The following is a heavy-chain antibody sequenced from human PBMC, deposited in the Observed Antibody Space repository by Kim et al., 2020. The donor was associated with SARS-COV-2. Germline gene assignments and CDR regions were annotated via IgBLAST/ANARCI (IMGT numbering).Heavy chain of an antibody. CDR2: INPSGGST. CDR1: GYTFTSYY. V-gene: IGHV1-46*01. J-gene: IGHJ6*02. CDR3: ARAGTPTYYDILEGPPHYYYYGMDV. D-gene: IGHD3-9*01. Sequence: ASVKVSCKASGYTFTSYYMHWVRQAPGQGLEWMGIINPSGGSTSYAQKFQGRVTMTRDTSTSTVYMELSSLRSEDTAVYYCARAGTPTYYDILEGPPHYYYYGMDVWGQGTTVTVSS.